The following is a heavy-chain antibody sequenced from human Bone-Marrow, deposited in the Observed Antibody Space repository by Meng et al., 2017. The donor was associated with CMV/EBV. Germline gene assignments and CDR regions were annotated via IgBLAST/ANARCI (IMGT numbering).Heavy chain of an antibody. Sequence: VQLVQSGAEVKKPGSSVKVSCKASGGTFSSYAISWVRQAPGKGLEWVAVISYDGSNKYYADSVKGRFTISRDNSKNTLYLQMNSLRAEDTAVYYCARVSSSWDWFYFDYWGQGTLVTVSS. V-gene: IGHV3-30-3*01. CDR1: GGTFSSYA. D-gene: IGHD6-13*01. J-gene: IGHJ4*02. CDR3: ARVSSSWDWFYFDY. CDR2: ISYDGSNK.